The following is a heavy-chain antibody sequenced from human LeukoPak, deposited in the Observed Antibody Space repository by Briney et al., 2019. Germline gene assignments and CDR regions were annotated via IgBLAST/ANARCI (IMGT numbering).Heavy chain of an antibody. CDR1: GYTFTGYY. CDR2: INPNSGGT. J-gene: IGHJ4*02. D-gene: IGHD3-10*01. CDR3: ARGPYLVRGVIIDY. Sequence: ASVTVSCTSSGYTFTGYYIHWVRQAPGQGLEWMGWINPNSGGTNYAQKFQGRVTMTRDTSITTAYMELSRLRSDDTAVYYCARGPYLVRGVIIDYWGQRTLVTVSS. V-gene: IGHV1-2*02.